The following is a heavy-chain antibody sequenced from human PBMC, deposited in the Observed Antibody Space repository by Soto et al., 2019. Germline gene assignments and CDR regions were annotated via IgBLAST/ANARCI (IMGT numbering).Heavy chain of an antibody. J-gene: IGHJ6*02. Sequence: GGSLRISCAASGFNFKNYGMHWVRQAPGKGLEWVAVIWHDGITKNYADSVKGRFTISRDNFKNTMYLEMNSLRAEDTAVYYCARDLMELPYYYGMDVWGQGTTVTVSS. D-gene: IGHD1-7*01. CDR2: IWHDGITK. CDR3: ARDLMELPYYYGMDV. CDR1: GFNFKNYG. V-gene: IGHV3-33*01.